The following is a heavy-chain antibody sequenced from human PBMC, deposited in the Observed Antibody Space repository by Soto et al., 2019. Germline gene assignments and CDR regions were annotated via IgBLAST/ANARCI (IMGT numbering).Heavy chain of an antibody. J-gene: IGHJ4*02. D-gene: IGHD4-17*01. CDR3: ARNGDNSYYFDY. V-gene: IGHV3-64*01. Sequence: RFTISRDNSKNTLYLQMGSLRAEDMAVYYCARNGDNSYYFDYWGQGTRVTVSS.